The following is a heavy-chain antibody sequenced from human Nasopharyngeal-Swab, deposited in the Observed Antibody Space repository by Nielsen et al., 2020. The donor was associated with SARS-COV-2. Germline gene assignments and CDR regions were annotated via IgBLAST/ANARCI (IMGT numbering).Heavy chain of an antibody. CDR3: ARDGYDSSGYYLSAFDI. CDR2: IYYSGST. V-gene: IGHV4-59*01. J-gene: IGHJ3*02. D-gene: IGHD3-22*01. Sequence: WIRQPPGKGLEWIGYIYYSGSTNYNPSLKSRVTISVGTSKNQFSLKLSSVTAADTAVYYCARDGYDSSGYYLSAFDIWGQGTMVTVS.